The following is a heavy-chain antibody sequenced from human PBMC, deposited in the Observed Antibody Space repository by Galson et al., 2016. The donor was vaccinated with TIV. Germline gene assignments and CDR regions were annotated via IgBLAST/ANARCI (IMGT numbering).Heavy chain of an antibody. V-gene: IGHV1-3*01. D-gene: IGHD3-16*01. CDR1: GYTITSYA. Sequence: SVKVSCKASGYTITSYAMHWVRQAPGQRFEWMGWINAGTGDTKFSQKFQGRVTLTRDTSASTVYMGLSSLTSEDTAVYYCARDFGGSFSPFYGMDVWGQGHTVTVSS. CDR2: INAGTGDT. CDR3: ARDFGGSFSPFYGMDV. J-gene: IGHJ6*02.